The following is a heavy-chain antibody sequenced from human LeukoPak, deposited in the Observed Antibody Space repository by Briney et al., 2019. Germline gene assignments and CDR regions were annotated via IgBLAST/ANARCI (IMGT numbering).Heavy chain of an antibody. Sequence: GGSLRLSCVVSGITLSNYGMSWVRQAPGKGLEWVAGMSGGGGSTNYPDSVKGRFTISRDNPKNTLYLQMNSLRAEDTAVYFCAKRGVVSRVILVGFHKEAYYYDSWGQGALVTVSS. CDR2: MSGGGGST. D-gene: IGHD3-22*01. CDR1: GITLSNYG. V-gene: IGHV3-23*01. J-gene: IGHJ4*02. CDR3: AKRGVVSRVILVGFHKEAYYYDS.